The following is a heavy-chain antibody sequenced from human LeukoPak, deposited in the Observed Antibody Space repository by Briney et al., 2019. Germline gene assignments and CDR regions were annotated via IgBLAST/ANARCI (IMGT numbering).Heavy chain of an antibody. Sequence: GGSLRLSCGASGFTFIGYWMHWVRQAPGKGLVWVSRINTDGTSSSYADFVKGRFTISRDNSKNTLYLQMNSLRAEDTAVYYCVREPLGDYGGNTDAFDIWGQGTMGTVSS. CDR2: INTDGTSS. CDR3: VREPLGDYGGNTDAFDI. D-gene: IGHD4-23*01. J-gene: IGHJ3*02. V-gene: IGHV3-74*01. CDR1: GFTFIGYW.